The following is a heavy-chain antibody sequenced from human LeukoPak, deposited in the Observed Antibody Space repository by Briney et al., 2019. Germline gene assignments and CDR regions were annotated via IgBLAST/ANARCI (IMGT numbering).Heavy chain of an antibody. CDR3: ARDLSDVTLDY. Sequence: GGSLRLSRTASGFNFGSYDINWIRQAPGKGLEWISYIRSTGRYRYYSDSVTGRFSISRDNAKNLVYLQTNGLRDDDTAVYYCARDLSDVTLDYWGQGTLVTVSS. CDR1: GFNFGSYD. V-gene: IGHV3-48*02. J-gene: IGHJ4*02. D-gene: IGHD2-21*02. CDR2: IRSTGRYR.